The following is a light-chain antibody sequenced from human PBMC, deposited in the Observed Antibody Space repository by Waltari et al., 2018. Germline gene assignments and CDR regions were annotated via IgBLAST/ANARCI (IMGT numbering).Light chain of an antibody. CDR1: SSNIGNSV. J-gene: IGLJ2*01. V-gene: IGLV1-44*01. Sequence: QSVLTQPPSASGTAGQRVTISCSGSSSNIGNSVVSWYQQLPGTAPKLLIHSNKQRPSGVPDRFSASKSGTSASLAISGLQSADEAHYYCSAWDDSLNDPVVFGGGTKLTVL. CDR2: SNK. CDR3: SAWDDSLNDPVV.